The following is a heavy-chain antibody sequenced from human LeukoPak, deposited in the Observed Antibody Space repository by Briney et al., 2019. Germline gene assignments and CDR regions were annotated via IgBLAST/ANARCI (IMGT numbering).Heavy chain of an antibody. CDR2: ISYDGSNK. V-gene: IGHV3-30-3*01. D-gene: IGHD3-16*01. CDR1: GFTFSSYA. CDR3: ARGGGLDV. J-gene: IGHJ6*02. Sequence: GGSLRLSCAASGFTFSSYAMHWVRQAPGKGLEWVAVISYDGSNKYYADSVKGRFTISRDNSKNTLYLQMSNLRAEDTAVYFCARGGGLDVWGQGATVTVSS.